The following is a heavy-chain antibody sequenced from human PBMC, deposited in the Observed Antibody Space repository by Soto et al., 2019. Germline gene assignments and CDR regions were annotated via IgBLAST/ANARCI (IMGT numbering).Heavy chain of an antibody. CDR1: GFTVSSNY. Sequence: SGGSLRLSCAASGFTVSSNYMSWVRQAPGKGLVWVSVIYSGGSTYYADSVKGRFTISRDNSKNPLYLQMNSLRAEDTAVYYCARGYYGSGSYSPYYDYVWGSYRYTQPLDYYGMDVWGQGTTVTVSS. CDR2: IYSGGST. V-gene: IGHV3-53*01. J-gene: IGHJ6*02. CDR3: ARGYYGSGSYSPYYDYVWGSYRYTQPLDYYGMDV. D-gene: IGHD3-16*02.